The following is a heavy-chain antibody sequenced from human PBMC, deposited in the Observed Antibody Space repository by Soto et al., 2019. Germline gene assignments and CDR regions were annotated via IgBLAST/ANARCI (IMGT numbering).Heavy chain of an antibody. V-gene: IGHV3-23*01. CDR3: AKATSATCTGSICYSFDY. CDR1: GFTFSSYA. Sequence: GGSLRLSCAASGFTFSSYAMSWVRQAPGKGLEWVSAISGSGGSTYYADSVKGRFTVSRDSSKNTLSLQMNSLRPEDTALYYCAKATSATCTGSICYSFDYWGQGTLVTVSS. J-gene: IGHJ4*02. D-gene: IGHD2-21*01. CDR2: ISGSGGST.